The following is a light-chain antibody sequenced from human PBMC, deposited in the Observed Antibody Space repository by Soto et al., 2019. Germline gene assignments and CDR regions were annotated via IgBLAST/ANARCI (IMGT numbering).Light chain of an antibody. CDR3: QQYNTFSFT. J-gene: IGKJ2*01. CDR1: RAISDW. V-gene: IGKV1-5*03. CDR2: RAS. Sequence: DIPMTQSPSTLSASLGDRVTITCRASRAISDWLAWYQQRPGKAPKLLIYRASRLESGVPSRFSGSGSETEFTLTISGLQPDDFATYYCQQYNTFSFTFGQGTKLEI.